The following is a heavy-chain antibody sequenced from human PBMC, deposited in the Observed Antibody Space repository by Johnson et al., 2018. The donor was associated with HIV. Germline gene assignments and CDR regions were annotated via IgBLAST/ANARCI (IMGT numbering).Heavy chain of an antibody. CDR1: GSIFRNYA. D-gene: IGHD1-26*01. CDR2: IWYDGRNK. CDR3: ARSRWADDAFDG. J-gene: IGHJ3*01. V-gene: IGHV3-33*03. Sequence: QVQLVESGGGVVQPGRSLRLSCVASGSIFRNYAIHWVRQAPGKGLEWVEVIWYDGRNKYYADSVNGRFTVSRDNAKNTVYLQMISLRAGDMAVYYCARSRWADDAFDGWGQGTMVTVSS.